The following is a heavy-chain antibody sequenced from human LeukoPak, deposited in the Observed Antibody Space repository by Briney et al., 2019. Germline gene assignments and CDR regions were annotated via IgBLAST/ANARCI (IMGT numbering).Heavy chain of an antibody. Sequence: PGGSLRLSCAASGFTFNTYWMSWVCQAPVKGLEWVANIKHDGSEKYYVDSVKGRFTISRDNAKNSLYLQMNSLRAEDTAVYYCVRGQYSPNWFDPWGQGTLVTVSS. CDR2: IKHDGSEK. J-gene: IGHJ5*02. CDR1: GFTFNTYW. V-gene: IGHV3-7*04. D-gene: IGHD5-18*01. CDR3: VRGQYSPNWFDP.